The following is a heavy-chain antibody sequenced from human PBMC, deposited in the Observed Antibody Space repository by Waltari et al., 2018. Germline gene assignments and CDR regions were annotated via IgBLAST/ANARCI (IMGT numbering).Heavy chain of an antibody. CDR3: ARGRGFNWGWNWFDP. Sequence: VQLVQSGAEVKKPGASVKVSCKASGSPFTSYDINWVRQALGKGLEWMVWMNPNSGNTGYAQKFQGRVTITRNTSISTAYMELSSLRSEDTAVYYCARGRGFNWGWNWFDPWGQGTLVTVSS. CDR2: MNPNSGNT. CDR1: GSPFTSYD. D-gene: IGHD7-27*01. J-gene: IGHJ5*02. V-gene: IGHV1-8*03.